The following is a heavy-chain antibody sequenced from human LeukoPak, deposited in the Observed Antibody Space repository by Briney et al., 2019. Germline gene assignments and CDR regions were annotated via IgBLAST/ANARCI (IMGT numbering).Heavy chain of an antibody. V-gene: IGHV4-38-2*02. J-gene: IGHJ5*02. CDR3: ARDVVEWEPNNWFDP. CDR1: GYSISSGYY. CDR2: IYHSGNT. D-gene: IGHD1-26*01. Sequence: SETLSLTCAVSGYSISSGYYWGWIRQPPGKGLEWIGSIYHSGNTYYNPSLKSRVTTPVDTSKNEFSLKVSSVTAADTAVYYCARDVVEWEPNNWFDPWGQGTLVTVSS.